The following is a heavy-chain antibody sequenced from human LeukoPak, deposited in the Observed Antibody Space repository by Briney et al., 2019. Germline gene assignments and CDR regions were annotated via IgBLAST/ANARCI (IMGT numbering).Heavy chain of an antibody. CDR2: IYPGDSRT. V-gene: IGHV5-51*01. CDR1: GYSFTSYW. D-gene: IGHD5-18*01. J-gene: IGHJ5*02. Sequence: GESLKISSKGSGYSFTSYWIGWVRQTPGKGLEWMGVIYPGDSRTRYNPSFEGQVTISADKSINTAYLPWSSLKASDTAMYYCACREFYSPWPGPWGQGTLVTVSS. CDR3: ACREFYSPWPGP.